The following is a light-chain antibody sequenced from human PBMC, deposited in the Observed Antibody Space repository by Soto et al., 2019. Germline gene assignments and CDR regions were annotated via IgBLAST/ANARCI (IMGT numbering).Light chain of an antibody. Sequence: EIVLTQSPATLSLSPWEIATLSCRASQSVINFLALYQQRPGHAPRLLLYGASNRATGTPARFSGSGSGTDFTLTISSLEPEDSAVYCCQQRSNRLTFGGGTKVDIK. CDR1: QSVINF. CDR3: QQRSNRLT. V-gene: IGKV3-11*01. J-gene: IGKJ4*01. CDR2: GAS.